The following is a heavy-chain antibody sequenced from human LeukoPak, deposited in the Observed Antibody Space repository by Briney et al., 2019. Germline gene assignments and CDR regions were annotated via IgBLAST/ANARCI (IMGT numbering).Heavy chain of an antibody. CDR1: GYTFTSYG. V-gene: IGHV1-18*01. D-gene: IGHD2-2*03. CDR2: ISAYNGNT. J-gene: IGHJ5*02. CDR3: ARSRCGYCSSTRGKGNNWFDP. Sequence: ASVKVSCKASGYTFTSYGISWVRQAPGQGLEWMGWISAYNGNTNYAQKLQGRVTMTTDTSTSTAYMELRSLRSDDTAVYYCARSRCGYCSSTRGKGNNWFDPWGQGTLVIVSS.